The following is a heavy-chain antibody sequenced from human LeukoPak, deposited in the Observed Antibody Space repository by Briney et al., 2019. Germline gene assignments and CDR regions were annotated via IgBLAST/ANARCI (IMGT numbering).Heavy chain of an antibody. Sequence: GGSLRLSCAASGFTVSSNYMSWVRQAPGKGLEWVSVIYSGGSTYYADSVKGRFTISRDNSKNTLYLQMSSLRAEDTAVYYCARVVSSGWYYFDYWGQGTLVTVSS. V-gene: IGHV3-53*01. J-gene: IGHJ4*02. CDR2: IYSGGST. CDR3: ARVVSSGWYYFDY. CDR1: GFTVSSNY. D-gene: IGHD6-19*01.